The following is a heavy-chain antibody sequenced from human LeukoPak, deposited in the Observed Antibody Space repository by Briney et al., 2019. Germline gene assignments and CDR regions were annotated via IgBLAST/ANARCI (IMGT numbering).Heavy chain of an antibody. CDR2: ISYDGSNK. V-gene: IGHV3-30*18. CDR3: AKDYYDSSGYYPDY. J-gene: IGHJ4*02. CDR1: GFTFSSYG. D-gene: IGHD3-22*01. Sequence: PGRSLRLSCAASGFTFSSYGMHWVRQAPGKGLEWVAVISYDGSNKYYADSVKGRFTISRDNSKNTLYLLMNSLRAEDTAVYYCAKDYYDSSGYYPDYWGQGTLVTVSS.